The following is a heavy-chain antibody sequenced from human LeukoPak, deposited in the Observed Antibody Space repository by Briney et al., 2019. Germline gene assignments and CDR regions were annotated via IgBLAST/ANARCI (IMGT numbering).Heavy chain of an antibody. D-gene: IGHD2-21*01. Sequence: QPGGSLRLSCAASGFTFSSYTMNWARQAPGKGLEWLSYISSSSDIISYADSVKGRFTISRDNAKNSLYLQMNSLRDEDTAVYYCARDRDYSFDYWGQGTLVTVS. CDR3: ARDRDYSFDY. CDR2: ISSSSDII. J-gene: IGHJ4*02. V-gene: IGHV3-48*02. CDR1: GFTFSSYT.